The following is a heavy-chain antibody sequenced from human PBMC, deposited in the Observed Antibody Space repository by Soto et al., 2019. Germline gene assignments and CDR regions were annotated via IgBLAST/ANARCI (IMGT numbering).Heavy chain of an antibody. Sequence: QVQLVESGGGVVQPGRSLRLSCAASGFTFSSYAMHWVRQAPGKGLEWVAVISYDGSNKYYADSVKGRFTISRDNSKNTLYLQMNSLRAEDTAVYYCARVRVGATTDLVDYWGQGTLVTVSS. D-gene: IGHD1-26*01. V-gene: IGHV3-30-3*01. CDR3: ARVRVGATTDLVDY. CDR1: GFTFSSYA. CDR2: ISYDGSNK. J-gene: IGHJ4*02.